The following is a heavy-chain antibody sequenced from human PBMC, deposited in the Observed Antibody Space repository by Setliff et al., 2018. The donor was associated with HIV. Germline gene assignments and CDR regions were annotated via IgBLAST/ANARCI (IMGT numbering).Heavy chain of an antibody. V-gene: IGHV1-46*01. J-gene: IGHJ5*02. D-gene: IGHD5-12*01. CDR1: GYTFTRYF. CDR3: ARGQSGYDYFS. CDR2: INPSGGST. Sequence: ASVKVSCKASGYTFTRYFMHCVRQAPGQGLEWLGMINPSGGSTWYAQKFQGRVTMTGDTSTNTLYMELSSLRSEDTAVYYCARGQSGYDYFSWGQGTPVTVSS.